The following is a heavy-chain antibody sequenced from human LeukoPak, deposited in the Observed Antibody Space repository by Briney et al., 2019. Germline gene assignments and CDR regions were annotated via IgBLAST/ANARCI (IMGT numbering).Heavy chain of an antibody. CDR1: GFSLSTSGVG. J-gene: IGHJ4*02. Sequence: SGPTLVKPTQTLTLTCTFSGFSLSTSGVGVGWIRQPPGKALEWLALIYWNDDKRYSPSLKSRLTITQDTSKNQVVLRMTNVDPVDTATYYCAHRRAYYFGSGSYDYFDFWGLGTLVTVSS. V-gene: IGHV2-5*01. CDR3: AHRRAYYFGSGSYDYFDF. CDR2: IYWNDDK. D-gene: IGHD3-10*01.